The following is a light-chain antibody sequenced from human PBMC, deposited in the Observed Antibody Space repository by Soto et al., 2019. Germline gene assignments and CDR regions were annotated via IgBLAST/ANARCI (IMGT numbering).Light chain of an antibody. CDR1: QSISSY. CDR3: QQSYSTPPENP. Sequence: DIQMTQYPSSLSASVGDRVTITCRASQSISSYLNWYQQKPGKAPKLLIYAASSLQSGVPSRFSGSGSGTDFTLTISSLQPEDFATYYCQQSYSTPPENPFGQGTRLEIK. V-gene: IGKV1-39*01. J-gene: IGKJ5*01. CDR2: AAS.